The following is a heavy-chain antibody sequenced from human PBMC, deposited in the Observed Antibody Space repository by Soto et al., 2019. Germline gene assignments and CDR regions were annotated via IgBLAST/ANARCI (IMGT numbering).Heavy chain of an antibody. D-gene: IGHD3-22*01. J-gene: IGHJ5*02. CDR3: ARSEDSSGYYINWFDP. V-gene: IGHV4-34*01. Sequence: SETLSLTCAVYGGSFSGYYWNWIRQPPGKGLEWIGEINHSGSTNYNPSLKSRVTISVDTSKNQFSLKLSSVTAADTAVYYCARSEDSSGYYINWFDPWGQGTLVTVSS. CDR1: GGSFSGYY. CDR2: INHSGST.